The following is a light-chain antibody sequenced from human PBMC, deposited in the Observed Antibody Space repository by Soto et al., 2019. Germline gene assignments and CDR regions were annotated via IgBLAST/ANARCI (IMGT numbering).Light chain of an antibody. V-gene: IGKV3D-20*02. Sequence: EILLTQSPVTLSLSPGERASLSCSASQSVSSSYLAWYQQKPGQAPRLLIYDASNRATGIPARFSGSGSGTDFTLTISSLEPEDFAVYYCQQRSNWPPTFGQGTRLEIK. CDR2: DAS. CDR1: QSVSSSY. J-gene: IGKJ5*01. CDR3: QQRSNWPPT.